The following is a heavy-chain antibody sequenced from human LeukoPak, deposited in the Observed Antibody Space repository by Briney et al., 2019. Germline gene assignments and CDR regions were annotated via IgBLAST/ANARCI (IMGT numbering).Heavy chain of an antibody. CDR3: AKDLGGDCYLDY. J-gene: IGHJ4*02. Sequence: GGSLRLSCAASGFTFSSYGMHWVRQAPGKGLEWVAVIPYDGGNKYYADSVKGRFTISRDTSKSTLYLQMDSLRAEDTAVYYCAKDLGGDCYLDYWGQGTLVTVSS. D-gene: IGHD2-21*02. CDR2: IPYDGGNK. V-gene: IGHV3-30*18. CDR1: GFTFSSYG.